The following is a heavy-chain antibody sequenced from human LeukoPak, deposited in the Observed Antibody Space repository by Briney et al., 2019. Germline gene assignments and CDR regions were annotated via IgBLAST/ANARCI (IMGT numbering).Heavy chain of an antibody. V-gene: IGHV1-2*02. Sequence: GASVKVSCKASGYTFTGYYMHWVRQAPGQGLEWMGWINPNSGGTNYAQKFQGRVTMTRDTSISTAYMELSSLRSEDTAVYYCARGWIRYYYDSSGYRKTYYYYYGMDVWGQGTTVTVSS. CDR1: GYTFTGYY. J-gene: IGHJ6*02. CDR2: INPNSGGT. D-gene: IGHD3-22*01. CDR3: ARGWIRYYYDSSGYRKTYYYYYGMDV.